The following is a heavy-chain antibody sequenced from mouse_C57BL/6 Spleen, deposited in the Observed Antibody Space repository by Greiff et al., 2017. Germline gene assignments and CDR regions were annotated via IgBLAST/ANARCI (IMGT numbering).Heavy chain of an antibody. Sequence: QVQLQQPGAELVRPGTSVKLSCKASGYTFTSYWMHWVKQRPGQGLEWIGVIDPSDSYTNYNQKFKGKATLTVDKSSSTAYMQISSITSEDSAVYYCARGDYGYPWFDYWGQGTLVTVSA. V-gene: IGHV1-59*01. CDR3: ARGDYGYPWFDY. CDR1: GYTFTSYW. CDR2: IDPSDSYT. J-gene: IGHJ3*01. D-gene: IGHD2-2*01.